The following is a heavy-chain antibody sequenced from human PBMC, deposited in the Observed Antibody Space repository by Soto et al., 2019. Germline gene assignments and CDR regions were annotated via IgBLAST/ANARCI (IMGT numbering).Heavy chain of an antibody. V-gene: IGHV4-31*03. Sequence: SETLSLTCTVSGGSISSGGYYWSWIRQHPGKGLEWIGYIYYSGSTYYNPSLKSRVTISLDTSKNQFSLKLSSVTAADTAVYYCARDAYSSSADPGGPNYYYYGMDVWGQGTTVTVSS. CDR3: ARDAYSSSADPGGPNYYYYGMDV. CDR1: GGSISSGGYY. D-gene: IGHD6-6*01. J-gene: IGHJ6*02. CDR2: IYYSGST.